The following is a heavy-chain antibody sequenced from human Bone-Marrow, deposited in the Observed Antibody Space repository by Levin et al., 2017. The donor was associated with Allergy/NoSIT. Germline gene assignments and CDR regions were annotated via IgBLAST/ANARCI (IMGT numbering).Heavy chain of an antibody. CDR3: ARDGPRASYYYYGMTV. J-gene: IGHJ6*02. CDR1: GFTVSSNY. CDR2: IYSNGRT. V-gene: IGHV3-66*01. Sequence: GESLKISCAASGFTVSSNYMSWVRQAPGKGLEWVSIIYSNGRTYYADSVKGRFTISRDNSKNTLYLQMNILRAEDTAVYYCARDGPRASYYYYGMTVWGQGTTVTVSS.